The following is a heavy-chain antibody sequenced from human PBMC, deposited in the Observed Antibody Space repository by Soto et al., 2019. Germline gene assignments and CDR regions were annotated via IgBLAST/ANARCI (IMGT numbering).Heavy chain of an antibody. CDR1: GGSISSGGYY. D-gene: IGHD6-13*01. CDR3: TRHEGGAAADRPLDY. CDR2: IYYSGST. Sequence: SETLSLTCAVSGGSISSGGYYWGWIRQPPGKGLEWIGSIYYSGSTHNTPSLKSRVTMSVDTYTNQFSLKLNSVTAADTAVYYCTRHEGGAAADRPLDYWGQGTLVTVSS. J-gene: IGHJ4*02. V-gene: IGHV4-39*01.